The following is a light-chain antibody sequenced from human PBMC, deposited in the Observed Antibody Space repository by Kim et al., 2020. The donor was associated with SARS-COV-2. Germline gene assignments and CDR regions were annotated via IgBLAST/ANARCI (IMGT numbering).Light chain of an antibody. CDR1: SSDIGRYNL. CDR3: TSYAHNYIYV. V-gene: IGLV2-23*02. Sequence: QSALTQPASVSGSPGQSITISCTGTSSDIGRYNLVSWYQQNPGKAPRLIIYAVSERPSGVSDRFSGSKSGNTASLTISGLQAEDEADYYCTSYAHNYIYVFGSGTKVTVL. J-gene: IGLJ1*01. CDR2: AVS.